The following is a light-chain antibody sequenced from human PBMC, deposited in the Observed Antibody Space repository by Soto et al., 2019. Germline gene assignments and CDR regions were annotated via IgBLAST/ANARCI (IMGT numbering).Light chain of an antibody. J-gene: IGKJ4*02. CDR3: QQYDNLAPL. CDR2: SES. CDR1: QSVSSN. Sequence: EIVMTQSPATLSVSPGERATLSCRASQSVSSNLAWYQQKPGQAPRLLIDSESTRATGIRARFSASGSVTEFTLSISGLQADDFAGYYCQQYDNLAPLFGGGTKVEIK. V-gene: IGKV3-15*01.